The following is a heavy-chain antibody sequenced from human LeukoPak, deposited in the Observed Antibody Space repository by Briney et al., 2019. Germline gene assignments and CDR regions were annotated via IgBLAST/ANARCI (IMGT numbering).Heavy chain of an antibody. Sequence: GGSLRLSCVGSGFTFSPYSINWVRQAPGKGLEWVSTISGSSRYIYYADSVKGRFTISRDNAKSSVYLQVNSLRAEDTAVYYCARRLNYGDYGSDYWGQGTLVTVSS. CDR3: ARRLNYGDYGSDY. V-gene: IGHV3-21*01. J-gene: IGHJ4*02. CDR1: GFTFSPYS. CDR2: ISGSSRYI. D-gene: IGHD4-17*01.